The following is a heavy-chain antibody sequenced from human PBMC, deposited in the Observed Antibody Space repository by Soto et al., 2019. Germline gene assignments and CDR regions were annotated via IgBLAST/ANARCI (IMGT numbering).Heavy chain of an antibody. J-gene: IGHJ5*02. V-gene: IGHV3-48*04. Sequence: GGSLRLSCAASGFTFSSYSMNWVRQAPGKGLEWVSYISSSSSTIYYADSVKGRFTITRDNAKNSLYLQMNSLRAEDTAVYYCARGPLSGIAVDENWFDPWGQGTLVTVSS. CDR1: GFTFSSYS. CDR2: ISSSSSTI. D-gene: IGHD6-19*01. CDR3: ARGPLSGIAVDENWFDP.